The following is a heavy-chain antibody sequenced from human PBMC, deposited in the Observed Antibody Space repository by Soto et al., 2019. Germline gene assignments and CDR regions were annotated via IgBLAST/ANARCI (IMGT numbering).Heavy chain of an antibody. D-gene: IGHD3-3*02. Sequence: QAQLVQSGAEMKKPGASVKVSCKATGYTFSAYTMNWVRQAPGQSLEWMGWINAGSGNTKYSQNFQARVSITRDTSASTVYMELTGLTSEDTAVYYWARDTETLGPRANDALDIWGQGTMVTVSS. CDR3: ARDTETLGPRANDALDI. J-gene: IGHJ3*02. CDR2: INAGSGNT. V-gene: IGHV1-3*01. CDR1: GYTFSAYT.